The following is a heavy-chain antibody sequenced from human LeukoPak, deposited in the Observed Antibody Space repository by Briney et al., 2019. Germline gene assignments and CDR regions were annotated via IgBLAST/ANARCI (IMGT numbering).Heavy chain of an antibody. Sequence: SVKVCCKASGGTFSTYAVSWVRQAPGQGLEWMGRIFPVFGTVNYAQKFQGRVTITTDESTSTVYMELSSLRSEDTAVYYCARGLEAAAVDYWGQGTLVTVSS. CDR2: IFPVFGTV. V-gene: IGHV1-69*05. CDR1: GGTFSTYA. CDR3: ARGLEAAAVDY. D-gene: IGHD6-13*01. J-gene: IGHJ4*02.